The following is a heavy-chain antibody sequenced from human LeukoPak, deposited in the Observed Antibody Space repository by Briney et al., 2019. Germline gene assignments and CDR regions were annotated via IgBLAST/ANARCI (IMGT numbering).Heavy chain of an antibody. V-gene: IGHV4-39*01. CDR2: MYYSGST. Sequence: SETLSLTCTVSGGSISSSSYYWGWIRQPPGKGLEWIGSMYYSGSTYYNPSLKSRVTISVDTSKNQFSLKLSSVTAADTAVYYCARYYYDSSGYAIYYYYMDVWGKGTTVTISS. CDR3: ARYYYDSSGYAIYYYYMDV. D-gene: IGHD3-22*01. CDR1: GGSISSSSYY. J-gene: IGHJ6*03.